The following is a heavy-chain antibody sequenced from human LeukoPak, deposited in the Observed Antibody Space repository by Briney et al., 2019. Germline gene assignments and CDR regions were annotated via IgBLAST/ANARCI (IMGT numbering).Heavy chain of an antibody. J-gene: IGHJ4*02. CDR2: ISYDGSNK. V-gene: IGHV3-30*18. Sequence: GRSLRLSCAASGFTFSSYGMHWVRQAPGKGLEWVAVISYDGSNKYYADSVKGRFTISRDNSKNTLYLQMNSLRAEDTAVYYCAKADGYNLFDYWGQGTLVTVSS. D-gene: IGHD5-24*01. CDR1: GFTFSSYG. CDR3: AKADGYNLFDY.